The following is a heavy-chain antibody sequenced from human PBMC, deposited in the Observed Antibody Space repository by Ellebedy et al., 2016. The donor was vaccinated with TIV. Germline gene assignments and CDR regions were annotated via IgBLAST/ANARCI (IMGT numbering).Heavy chain of an antibody. CDR3: ARDLTAMVTVTY. D-gene: IGHD5-18*01. CDR1: GGSFSTYA. V-gene: IGHV1-69*04. J-gene: IGHJ4*02. Sequence: AASVKVSCKASGGSFSTYAISWVRQAPGQGLEWMGRIMPILGLASYAQKLQGRVTMNTDTSTNTAYLELGSLRSDDTAVYYCARDLTAMVTVTYWGQGTLVTVSS. CDR2: IMPILGLA.